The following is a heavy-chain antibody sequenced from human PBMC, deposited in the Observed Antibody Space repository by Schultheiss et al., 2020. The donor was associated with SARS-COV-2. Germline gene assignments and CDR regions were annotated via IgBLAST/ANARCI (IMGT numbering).Heavy chain of an antibody. CDR2: IGTAGDT. D-gene: IGHD6-19*01. CDR1: GFTFSSYD. J-gene: IGHJ5*02. Sequence: GGSLRLSCAASGFTFSSYDMHWVRQATGKGLEWVSAIGTAGDTYYPGSVKGRFTISRDNSKNTLYLQMNSLRAEDTAVYYCAREVIAVAAGWFDPWGQGTLVTVSS. V-gene: IGHV3-13*01. CDR3: AREVIAVAAGWFDP.